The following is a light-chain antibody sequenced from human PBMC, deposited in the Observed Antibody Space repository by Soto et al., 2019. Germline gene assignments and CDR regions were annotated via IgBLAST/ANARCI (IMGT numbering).Light chain of an antibody. Sequence: QSVMTQAPCASAAIGQEVIICRSGSAANIGNNSLSWYRQFTGSSPMLVIHDNDTRPTAISARFSASKSDTSATLGITGLQSGDEADCYCGTLDNTLSAGVFGSATTVTVL. CDR3: GTLDNTLSAGV. V-gene: IGLV1-51*01. J-gene: IGLJ1*01. CDR1: AANIGNNS. CDR2: DND.